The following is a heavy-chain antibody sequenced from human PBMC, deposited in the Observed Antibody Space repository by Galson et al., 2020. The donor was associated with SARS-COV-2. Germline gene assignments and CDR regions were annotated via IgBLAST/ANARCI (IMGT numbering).Heavy chain of an antibody. CDR2: INHSGST. CDR1: GGSFSGYY. D-gene: IGHD2-15*01. J-gene: IGHJ6*02. V-gene: IGHV4-34*01. Sequence: TLPLPRRVHGGSFSGYYWSWIRQLPGKGLEWIGEINHSGSTNCNPSLKSRVTISLDTSKKQLSLKLSSVTAADTAVYYCAAWKGYCSGGSGDPLYGIDVWGQGTTVTVSS. CDR3: AAWKGYCSGGSGDPLYGIDV.